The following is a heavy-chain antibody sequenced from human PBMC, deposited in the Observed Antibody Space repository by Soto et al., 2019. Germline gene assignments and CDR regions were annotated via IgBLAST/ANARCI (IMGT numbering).Heavy chain of an antibody. D-gene: IGHD3-22*01. J-gene: IGHJ4*02. CDR2: ISYDGSNK. Sequence: QVQLVESGGGVVQPGRSLRLSCAASGFTFSSYGMHWVRQAPGKGLEWVAVISYDGSNKYYADSVKGRFTISRDNSKNTLYLQMNSLRAEDTAVYYCATDEWGYYYDSSGGYWGQGTLVTVSS. CDR1: GFTFSSYG. V-gene: IGHV3-30*03. CDR3: ATDEWGYYYDSSGGY.